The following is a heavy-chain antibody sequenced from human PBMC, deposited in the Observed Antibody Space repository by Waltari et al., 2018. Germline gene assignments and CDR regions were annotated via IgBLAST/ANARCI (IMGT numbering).Heavy chain of an antibody. J-gene: IGHJ2*01. V-gene: IGHV3-21*01. Sequence: NGGRKDPSRGLEWVSSVNSDGGDIYYADSVKGRFTISRGNAKNSLDLQMNSLRAEDTAVYYCAREYFDRWGRGTLVTVSS. CDR2: VNSDGGDI. CDR3: AREYFDR.